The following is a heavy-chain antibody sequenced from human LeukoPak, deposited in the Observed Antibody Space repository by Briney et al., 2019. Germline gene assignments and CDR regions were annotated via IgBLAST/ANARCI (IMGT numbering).Heavy chain of an antibody. V-gene: IGHV4-4*07. CDR3: ARVRSAARPDGDYLDY. J-gene: IGHJ4*02. Sequence: KPSETLSLTCTVSGGSISSYYWSWIRQPAGKGLEWIGRIYTSGSTNYNPSLKSRVTMSVDTSKNQFSLKLSSVTAADTAAYYCARVRSAARPDGDYLDYWGQGTLVTVSS. CDR1: GGSISSYY. CDR2: IYTSGST. D-gene: IGHD6-6*01.